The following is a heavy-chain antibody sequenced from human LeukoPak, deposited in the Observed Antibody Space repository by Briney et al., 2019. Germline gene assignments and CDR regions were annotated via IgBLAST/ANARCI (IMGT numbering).Heavy chain of an antibody. CDR3: AREGGDPRWLDP. J-gene: IGHJ5*02. V-gene: IGHV4-59*12. CDR1: GGSISSYY. D-gene: IGHD6-25*01. Sequence: SETLSPTSTVYGGSISSYYWSCNRQPPGKGLEWIGRINYSGSTNSNPSLRGRVSMSVDRPKNQFSLTLNSVTAADTAVYYCAREGGDPRWLDPWGQGTLVTVSS. CDR2: INYSGST.